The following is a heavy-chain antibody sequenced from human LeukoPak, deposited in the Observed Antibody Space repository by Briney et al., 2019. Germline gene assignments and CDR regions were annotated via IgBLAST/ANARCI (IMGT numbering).Heavy chain of an antibody. CDR2: ISGSGGST. J-gene: IGHJ4*02. CDR3: AKGPLFVFIAVADRTY. Sequence: QTGGSLRLSCAASGFTFSSYAMSWVRQAPGKGLEWVSAISGSGGSTYYADSVKGRFTISRDNSKNTLYLQMNSLRAEDTAVYYRAKGPLFVFIAVADRTYWGQGTLVTVSS. V-gene: IGHV3-23*01. D-gene: IGHD6-19*01. CDR1: GFTFSSYA.